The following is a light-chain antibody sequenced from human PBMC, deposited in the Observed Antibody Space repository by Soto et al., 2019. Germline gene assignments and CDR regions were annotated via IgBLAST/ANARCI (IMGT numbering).Light chain of an antibody. CDR2: EVS. Sequence: QSALTQPASVSGSPGQSITISCTGTSSDVGDYNYVSWYQQHPGKAPKLIVYEVSHRLSGVSDRFSGSKSGHTASLTISGLQDDDVADYYCSSSITNNIVVFGGGTKLTVL. CDR1: SSDVGDYNY. J-gene: IGLJ2*01. CDR3: SSSITNNIVV. V-gene: IGLV2-14*01.